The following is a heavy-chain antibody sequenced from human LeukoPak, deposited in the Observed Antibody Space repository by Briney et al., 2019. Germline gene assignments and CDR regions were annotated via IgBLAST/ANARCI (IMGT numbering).Heavy chain of an antibody. Sequence: PGGSLRLSCAASGFTFSTYAMSWVRQAPGRGLEWVSTISGRGDATYDADSVKGRFTISGDNSKNTLYLQMNSLRAEDTAVYYCAKGGNYDILTGYPFWGQGTLVTVSS. J-gene: IGHJ4*02. CDR1: GFTFSTYA. D-gene: IGHD3-9*01. CDR3: AKGGNYDILTGYPF. CDR2: ISGRGDAT. V-gene: IGHV3-23*01.